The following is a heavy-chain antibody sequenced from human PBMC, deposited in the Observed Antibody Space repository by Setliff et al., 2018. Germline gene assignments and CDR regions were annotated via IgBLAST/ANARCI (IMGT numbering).Heavy chain of an antibody. J-gene: IGHJ6*03. CDR3: ARGIPAYDFWSGHYIGYYYYMDV. CDR2: IYYSGST. D-gene: IGHD3-3*01. Sequence: PSETLSLTCTVSGGSISSHYWSWIRQPPGKGLEWIGYIYYSGSTNYNPSLKSRVTISVDTSKNQFSLKLSSVTAADTAVYYCARGIPAYDFWSGHYIGYYYYMDVWGKGTTVTVSS. CDR1: GGSISSHY. V-gene: IGHV4-59*11.